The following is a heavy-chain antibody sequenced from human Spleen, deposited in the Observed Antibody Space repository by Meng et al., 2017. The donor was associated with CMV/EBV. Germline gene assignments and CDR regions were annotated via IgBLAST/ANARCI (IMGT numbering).Heavy chain of an antibody. D-gene: IGHD2-2*01. CDR3: ARDGGGVDIVVVPAANYYYYGLDV. Sequence: LSLTCAASGFSFSNYEMNWVRQAPGKGLEWVSYISSSGSAIFYADSVKGRFTISRDNAKNSLYLQMNSLRAEDSAVYYCARDGGGVDIVVVPAANYYYYGLDVWGQGTTVTVSS. J-gene: IGHJ6*02. V-gene: IGHV3-48*03. CDR1: GFSFSNYE. CDR2: ISSSGSAI.